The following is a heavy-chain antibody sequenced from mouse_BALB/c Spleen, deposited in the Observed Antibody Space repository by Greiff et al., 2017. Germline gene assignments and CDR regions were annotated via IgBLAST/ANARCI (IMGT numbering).Heavy chain of an antibody. D-gene: IGHD1-1*01. Sequence: EVKLMESGGGLVKPGGSLKLSCAASGFTFSSYAMSWVRQTPEKRLEWVASISSGGSTYYPDSVKGRFTISRDNARNILYLQMSSLRSEDTAMYYCARGPTVVGDYYAMDYWGQGTSVTVSS. J-gene: IGHJ4*01. CDR1: GFTFSSYA. V-gene: IGHV5-6-5*01. CDR3: ARGPTVVGDYYAMDY. CDR2: ISSGGST.